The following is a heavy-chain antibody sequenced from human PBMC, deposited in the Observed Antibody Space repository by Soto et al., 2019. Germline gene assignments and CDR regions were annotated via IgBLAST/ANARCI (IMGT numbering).Heavy chain of an antibody. CDR1: GYTFTSYG. Sequence: ASVKVSCKASGYTFTSYGISWVRHAPGQGLEWMGWISAYNGNTNYAQKLQGRVTMTTDTSTSTAYMELRSLRSDDTAVYYCARPVNYDSSGYYWFDPWGQGTLVTVSS. CDR3: ARPVNYDSSGYYWFDP. D-gene: IGHD3-22*01. V-gene: IGHV1-18*04. J-gene: IGHJ5*02. CDR2: ISAYNGNT.